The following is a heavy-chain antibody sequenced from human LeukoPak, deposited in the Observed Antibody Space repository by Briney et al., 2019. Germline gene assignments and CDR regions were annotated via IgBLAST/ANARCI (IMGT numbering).Heavy chain of an antibody. CDR2: IRYDGSNK. CDR1: GFTFSSYG. V-gene: IGHV3-30*02. D-gene: IGHD3-22*01. CDR3: AKVGHDSSGYWSFVDY. Sequence: GGSLRLSCAAPGFTFSSYGMHWVRQAPGKGLEWVAFIRYDGSNKYYADSVKGRFTISRDNSKNTLYLQMNSLRAEDTAVYYCAKVGHDSSGYWSFVDYWGQGTLVTVSS. J-gene: IGHJ4*02.